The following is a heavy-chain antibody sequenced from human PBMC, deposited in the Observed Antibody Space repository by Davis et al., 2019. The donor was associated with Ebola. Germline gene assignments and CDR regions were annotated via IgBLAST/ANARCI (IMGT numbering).Heavy chain of an antibody. V-gene: IGHV4-59*01. J-gene: IGHJ6*02. Sequence: PSETLSLTCTVPGGSISSYYWSRFRQPPGKGLEWIGYIYYSGSTNYNPPLKSRVTISVDTSKNQFSLKLSSVTAADTAVYYCARDYTAMVPYYGMDVWGQGTTVTVSS. D-gene: IGHD5-18*01. CDR3: ARDYTAMVPYYGMDV. CDR2: IYYSGST. CDR1: GGSISSYY.